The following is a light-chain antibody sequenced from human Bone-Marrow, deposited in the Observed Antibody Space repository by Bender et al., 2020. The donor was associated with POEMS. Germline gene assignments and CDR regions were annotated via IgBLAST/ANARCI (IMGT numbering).Light chain of an antibody. CDR2: NNS. J-gene: IGLJ3*02. V-gene: IGLV1-44*01. CDR1: SSKFGSYP. CDR3: ATWDDSLNGWV. Sequence: QSVLTQPPSASGTPGQRVTISCSGSSSKFGSYPVNWYQQLPGAAPKLVFFNNSQRPSGVPDRFSGSNFGTSASLAISGLLSDDEADFYCATWDDSLNGWVFGGGTKLTVL.